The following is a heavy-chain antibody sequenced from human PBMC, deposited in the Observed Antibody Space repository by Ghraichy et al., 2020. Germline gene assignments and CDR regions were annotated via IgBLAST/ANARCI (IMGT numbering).Heavy chain of an antibody. J-gene: IGHJ6*02. CDR3: AGDSAYYDFWSGSLYGMDV. D-gene: IGHD3-3*01. Sequence: ASVKVSCKASGYTFTSYAMHWVRQAPGQRLEWMGWINAGNGNTKYSQKFQGRVTITRDTSASTAYMELSSLRSEDTAVYYCAGDSAYYDFWSGSLYGMDVWGQGTTVTVSS. V-gene: IGHV1-3*01. CDR2: INAGNGNT. CDR1: GYTFTSYA.